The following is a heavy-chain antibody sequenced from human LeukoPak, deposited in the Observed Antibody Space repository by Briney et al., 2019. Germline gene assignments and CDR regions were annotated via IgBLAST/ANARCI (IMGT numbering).Heavy chain of an antibody. Sequence: SETLSLTCTVSGGSISPYFWSWIRQPPGKGLEWIGYISYTGSTNYNPSLKSRVTISVDTSKNQFSLQLTSVAAADTAVYYCARDDYRGVTNFDPWGQGTLVTVSS. CDR3: ARDDYRGVTNFDP. CDR2: ISYTGST. J-gene: IGHJ5*02. V-gene: IGHV4-59*01. CDR1: GGSISPYF. D-gene: IGHD3-10*01.